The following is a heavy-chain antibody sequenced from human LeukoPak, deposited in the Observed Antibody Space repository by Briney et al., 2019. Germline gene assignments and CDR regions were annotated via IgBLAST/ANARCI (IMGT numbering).Heavy chain of an antibody. J-gene: IGHJ4*02. Sequence: ASVKVSCKASGYTFTSYGISWVRQAPGQGLEWMGWISAYNGNTNYAQKVQGRLTMTEDTSTATAYMELSSLTSEDTAVYFCYDSTYWGQGTLVTVSS. CDR3: YDSTY. D-gene: IGHD3-22*01. V-gene: IGHV1-18*01. CDR2: ISAYNGNT. CDR1: GYTFTSYG.